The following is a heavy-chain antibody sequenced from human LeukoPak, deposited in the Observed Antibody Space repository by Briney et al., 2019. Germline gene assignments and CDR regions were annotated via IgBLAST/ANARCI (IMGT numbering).Heavy chain of an antibody. CDR2: ISSNGGST. V-gene: IGHV3-64*01. CDR1: GFTFSSYA. Sequence: GGSLRLSCAASGFTFSSYAMHWVRQAPGKGLEYVSAISSNGGSTYYANSVKGSFTISRDNSKNTLYLQMGSLRAEDMAVYYCARSGSYYSIPYYYYMDVWGKGTTVTISS. J-gene: IGHJ6*03. CDR3: ARSGSYYSIPYYYYMDV. D-gene: IGHD1-26*01.